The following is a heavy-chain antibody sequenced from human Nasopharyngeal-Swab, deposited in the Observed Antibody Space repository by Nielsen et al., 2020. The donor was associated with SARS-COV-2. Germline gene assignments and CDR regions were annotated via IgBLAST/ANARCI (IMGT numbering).Heavy chain of an antibody. V-gene: IGHV3-74*01. CDR3: ARETGEGGSYYSDY. J-gene: IGHJ4*02. Sequence: GESLKISCAASGFTFSTYWMYWVRQAPGKGLVWVSRIKNDGTTTRYADPVQGRFTISRDNAKKTLYLQMNSLRVEDTAVYYCARETGEGGSYYSDYWGQGTLVTVSS. CDR1: GFTFSTYW. CDR2: IKNDGTTT. D-gene: IGHD1-14*01.